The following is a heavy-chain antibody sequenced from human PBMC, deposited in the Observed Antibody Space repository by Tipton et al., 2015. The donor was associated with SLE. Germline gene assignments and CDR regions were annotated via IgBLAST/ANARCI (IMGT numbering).Heavy chain of an antibody. CDR1: GGSISSKSYY. CDR2: VYKSGST. V-gene: IGHV4-39*07. Sequence: GLVKPSGTLSLTCAVSGGSISSKSYYWGWIRQFPGKGLEWMGSVYKSGSTYYNPSLKSRVTISVDRSKNHFSLKLTSVTAADTAVYYCARGGGRLGNWGQGALVTVSS. J-gene: IGHJ4*02. D-gene: IGHD3-16*01. CDR3: ARGGGRLGN.